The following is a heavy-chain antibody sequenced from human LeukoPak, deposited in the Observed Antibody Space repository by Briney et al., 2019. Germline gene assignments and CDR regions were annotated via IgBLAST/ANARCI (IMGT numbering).Heavy chain of an antibody. CDR2: IYSGGGT. CDR3: AKVSTTMITFGGVIVMPRYYFDY. J-gene: IGHJ4*02. Sequence: GGSLRLSCAASGFTVSSNYMSWVRQAPGMGLEWVSVIYSGGGTYYADSVKGRFTISRDNSKNTLYLQMNSLRAEDTAVYYCAKVSTTMITFGGVIVMPRYYFDYWGQGTLVTVSS. CDR1: GFTVSSNY. D-gene: IGHD3-16*02. V-gene: IGHV3-53*01.